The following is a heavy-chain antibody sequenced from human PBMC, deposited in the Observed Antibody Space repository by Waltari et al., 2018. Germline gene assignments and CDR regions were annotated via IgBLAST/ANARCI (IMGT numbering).Heavy chain of an antibody. J-gene: IGHJ3*02. D-gene: IGHD4-17*01. CDR3: ASRPDYGDLGHAFDI. CDR1: GFTFSSYW. V-gene: IGHV3-74*01. Sequence: EVQLVESGGGLVQPGGSLRLSCAASGFTFSSYWMHWVRQAQGKGLVWVSRINSDGSSTSYADSVKGRFTISRDNAKNTLYLQMNSLRAEDTAVYYCASRPDYGDLGHAFDIWGQGTMVTVSS. CDR2: INSDGSST.